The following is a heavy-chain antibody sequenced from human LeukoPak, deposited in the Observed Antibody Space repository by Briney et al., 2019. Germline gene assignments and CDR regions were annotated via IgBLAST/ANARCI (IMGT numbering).Heavy chain of an antibody. CDR1: GYTFAGYY. CDR2: INPNSGGT. J-gene: IGHJ5*02. D-gene: IGHD2-2*01. Sequence: ASVKVSCKASGYTFAGYYMHWVRQAPGQGLEWMGWINPNSGGTNYAQKFQGRVTMTRDTSISTAYMELSRLRSDDTAVYYCVRAPNRLIVPAAMSWFDPWGQGTLVTVSS. CDR3: VRAPNRLIVPAAMSWFDP. V-gene: IGHV1-2*02.